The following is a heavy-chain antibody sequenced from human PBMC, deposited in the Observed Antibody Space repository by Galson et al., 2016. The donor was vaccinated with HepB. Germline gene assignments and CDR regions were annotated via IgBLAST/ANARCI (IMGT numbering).Heavy chain of an antibody. J-gene: IGHJ3*02. V-gene: IGHV3-53*01. Sequence: SLRLSCAASGFSFSNSGMSWVRQAPGKGLEWVSVMYIDGNPYYADYVKGRFTLSRDNSQNTVYLQMNSLRAEDTAVYYCARDLPVETAGGFDIWGQGTMVTVSS. D-gene: IGHD4-23*01. CDR3: ARDLPVETAGGFDI. CDR2: MYIDGNP. CDR1: GFSFSNSG.